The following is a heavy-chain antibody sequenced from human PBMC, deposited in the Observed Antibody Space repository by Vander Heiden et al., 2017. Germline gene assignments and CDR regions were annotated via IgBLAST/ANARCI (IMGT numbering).Heavy chain of an antibody. CDR3: AKRGSYGPGSYFDS. D-gene: IGHD3-10*01. J-gene: IGHJ4*02. CDR1: GFAFSTYD. Sequence: EVQLLESGGGLIQPGGSLRLSCAASGFAFSTYDMSWVRQLPGKGLEWVSTVTSSAINSYYADSVKGRFTISRDNSKNTLYLQMNTLRAEDTALYYCAKRGSYGPGSYFDSWGQGNLVTVSS. CDR2: VTSSAINS. V-gene: IGHV3-23*01.